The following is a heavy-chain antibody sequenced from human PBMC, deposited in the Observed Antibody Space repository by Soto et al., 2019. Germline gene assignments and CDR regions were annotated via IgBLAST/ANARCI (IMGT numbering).Heavy chain of an antibody. Sequence: PSETLSLTCTVSGGSISSGGYYWSWIRQHPGKGLEWIGYIYYSGSTYYNPSLKSRVTISVDTSKNQFSLKLSSVTAADTAVYYCARERLIVYAIHAYTNLFDPWGKGTLVTVSS. CDR1: GGSISSGGYY. CDR2: IYYSGST. D-gene: IGHD2-8*01. V-gene: IGHV4-31*03. CDR3: ARERLIVYAIHAYTNLFDP. J-gene: IGHJ5*02.